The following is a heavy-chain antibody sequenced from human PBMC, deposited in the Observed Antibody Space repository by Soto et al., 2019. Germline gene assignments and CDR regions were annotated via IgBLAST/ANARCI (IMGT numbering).Heavy chain of an antibody. D-gene: IGHD6-6*01. Sequence: PSETLSLTCTVSGGSISSYYWSWIRQPPGKGLEWIGYVYYTGSTNYNPSLKSRVTISVDTSKNQFSLRLSSVTAADTAVYYCARDYSSSASFRYGMDVWGQGTTVTVSS. CDR1: GGSISSYY. CDR2: VYYTGST. J-gene: IGHJ6*02. V-gene: IGHV4-59*01. CDR3: ARDYSSSASFRYGMDV.